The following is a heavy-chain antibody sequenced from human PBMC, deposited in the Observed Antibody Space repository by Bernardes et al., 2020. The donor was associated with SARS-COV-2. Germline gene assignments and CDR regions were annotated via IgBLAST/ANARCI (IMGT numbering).Heavy chain of an antibody. D-gene: IGHD6-13*01. CDR1: GFSLSTSGVA. Sequence: GPTLVKPTQTLTLTCTFSGFSLSTSGVAVGWIRQPPGKALEWLAPIYSDDDKRYSPTLKSRLTVTKDTSKNQVVLTLTNVDPLDTATYYCAHRRPSTWEGDWFDPWGQGTLVTVSS. J-gene: IGHJ5*02. CDR3: AHRRPSTWEGDWFDP. CDR2: IYSDDDK. V-gene: IGHV2-5*02.